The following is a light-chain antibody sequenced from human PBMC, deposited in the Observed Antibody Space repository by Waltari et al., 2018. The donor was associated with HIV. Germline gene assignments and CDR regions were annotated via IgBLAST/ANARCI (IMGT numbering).Light chain of an antibody. Sequence: DIQMSQSPSSLSASLGDRVIITCRASQTISTYVNWYQHKSGRAPHLLIYAASSLQIGVPSRFSGRGSGTDFTLTIDSLQAEDFATYYCQQSYNKVTFGPGTRV. CDR1: QTISTY. V-gene: IGKV1-39*01. CDR2: AAS. J-gene: IGKJ3*01. CDR3: QQSYNKVT.